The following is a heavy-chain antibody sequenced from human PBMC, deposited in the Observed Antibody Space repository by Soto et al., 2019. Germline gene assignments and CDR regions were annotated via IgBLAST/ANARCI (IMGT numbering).Heavy chain of an antibody. CDR2: ISYDGSNK. D-gene: IGHD6-6*01. CDR1: GFTFSSYA. V-gene: IGHV3-30-3*01. CDR3: ARDTRYSSSSRLDY. J-gene: IGHJ4*02. Sequence: ESGGGVVQPGRSLRLSCAASGFTFSSYAMHWVRQAPGKGLEWVAVISYDGSNKYYADSVKGRFTISRDNSKNTLYLQMNSLRAEDTAVYYCARDTRYSSSSRLDYWGQGTLVTVSS.